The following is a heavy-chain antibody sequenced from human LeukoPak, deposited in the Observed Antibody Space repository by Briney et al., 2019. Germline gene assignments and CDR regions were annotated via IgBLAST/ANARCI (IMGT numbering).Heavy chain of an antibody. J-gene: IGHJ3*02. D-gene: IGHD6-13*01. CDR1: GYTFTSYG. Sequence: ASVKVSCKASGYTFTSYGISWVRQAPGQGLEWMGWISAYYGNTNYAQKLQGRVTMTTDTSTSTAYMELRSLRSDDTAVYYCASGIWSSSWYPDEDDAFDIWGQGTMVTVSS. CDR2: ISAYYGNT. CDR3: ASGIWSSSWYPDEDDAFDI. V-gene: IGHV1-18*01.